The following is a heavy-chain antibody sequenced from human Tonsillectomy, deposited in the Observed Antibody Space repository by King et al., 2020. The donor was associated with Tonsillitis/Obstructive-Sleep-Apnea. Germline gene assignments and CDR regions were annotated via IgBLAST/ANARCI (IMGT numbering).Heavy chain of an antibody. CDR3: ARRGLYSISAFEY. V-gene: IGHV5-51*01. CDR2: IDPGDSDT. J-gene: IGHJ4*02. D-gene: IGHD6-6*01. CDR1: GYSFSSYW. Sequence: VQSGAEVKKPGESLKISCTCSGYSFSSYWIGWVRQMPGKGLEWMGIIDPGDSDTRYSPSFQGRVTIAADKSISTAYLQWSSLKASDTATYYCARRGLYSISAFEYWGQGTLVTVSS.